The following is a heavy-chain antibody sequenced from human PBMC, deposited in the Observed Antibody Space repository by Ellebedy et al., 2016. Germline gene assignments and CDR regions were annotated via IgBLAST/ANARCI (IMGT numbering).Heavy chain of an antibody. Sequence: GESLKISXAASGFTVSSNYMSWVRQAPGKGLEWVSVIYSGGSTYYADSVKGRFTISRDNSKNTLYLQMNSLRAEDTAVYYCARVRGVSMYYFDYWGQGTLVTVSS. CDR1: GFTVSSNY. CDR3: ARVRGVSMYYFDY. V-gene: IGHV3-53*01. D-gene: IGHD3-10*01. CDR2: IYSGGST. J-gene: IGHJ4*02.